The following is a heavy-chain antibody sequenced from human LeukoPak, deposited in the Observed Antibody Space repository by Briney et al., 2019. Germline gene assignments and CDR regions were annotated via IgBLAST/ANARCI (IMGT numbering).Heavy chain of an antibody. J-gene: IGHJ6*04. CDR3: AELGITMIGGV. D-gene: IGHD3-10*02. CDR1: GFTSSSYG. V-gene: IGHV3-30*02. CDR2: IHHDGSNK. Sequence: GGSLRLSCAASGFTSSSYGMHWVRQAPGKGLDWVAFIHHDGSNKYYADSVRGRFTISRDNSKNTLYLQMNSLRAEDTAVYYCAELGITMIGGVWGKGTTVTISS.